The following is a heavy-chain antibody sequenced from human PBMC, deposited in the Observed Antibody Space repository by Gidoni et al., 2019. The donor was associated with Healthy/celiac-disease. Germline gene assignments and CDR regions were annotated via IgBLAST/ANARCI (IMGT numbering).Heavy chain of an antibody. Sequence: QVQLVESGGGVVQPGRSLRLSCAASGFTFSSYGMHWVRQAPGKGLEWVAVIWYDGSNKYYADSVKGRFTISRDNSKDTLYLQMNSLRAEDTAVYYCARRRHTSLYDYWGQGTLVTVSS. CDR2: IWYDGSNK. CDR1: GFTFSSYG. CDR3: ARRRHTSLYDY. D-gene: IGHD2-2*01. J-gene: IGHJ4*02. V-gene: IGHV3-33*01.